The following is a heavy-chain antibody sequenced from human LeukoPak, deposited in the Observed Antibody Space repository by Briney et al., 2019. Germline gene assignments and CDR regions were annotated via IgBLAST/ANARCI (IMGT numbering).Heavy chain of an antibody. V-gene: IGHV3-30-3*01. Sequence: GGSLRLSCAASGFTFSSYAMHWVRQAPGKGLEWVAVISYDGSNKNYADSVKGRFTISRDNSKNTLYLQMNSLRAEDTAVYYCAKDNGWTLDYWGQGTLVTVSS. D-gene: IGHD6-19*01. CDR2: ISYDGSNK. J-gene: IGHJ4*02. CDR3: AKDNGWTLDY. CDR1: GFTFSSYA.